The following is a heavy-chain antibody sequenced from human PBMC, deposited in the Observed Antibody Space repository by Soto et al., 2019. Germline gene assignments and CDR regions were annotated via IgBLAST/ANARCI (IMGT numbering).Heavy chain of an antibody. Sequence: QVQLVESGGDVVQPGRSLRLSCAASGFTFSSYGMHWVRQAPGKGLEWVAVISYDGSNKYYADSVKGRFTISRDNSKNTLYLQMNSLRAEDTAVYYCAKGLPVYCSGGSCYIDYWGQGTLVTVSS. CDR2: ISYDGSNK. CDR3: AKGLPVYCSGGSCYIDY. J-gene: IGHJ4*02. V-gene: IGHV3-30*18. CDR1: GFTFSSYG. D-gene: IGHD2-15*01.